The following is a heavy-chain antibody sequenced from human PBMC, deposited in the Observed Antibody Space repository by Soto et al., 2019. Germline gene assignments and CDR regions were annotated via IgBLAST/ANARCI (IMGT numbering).Heavy chain of an antibody. CDR1: GGSISSSSYY. CDR2: IYYSGST. Sequence: SETLSLTCTVSGGSISSSSYYWGWIRQPPGKGLEWIGSIYYSGSTYYNPSLKSRVTISVDTSKNRFSLKLSSVTAADTAVYYCARHSISPIDDILTGYYIDYWGQGTLVTVSS. CDR3: ARHSISPIDDILTGYYIDY. J-gene: IGHJ4*02. V-gene: IGHV4-39*01. D-gene: IGHD3-9*01.